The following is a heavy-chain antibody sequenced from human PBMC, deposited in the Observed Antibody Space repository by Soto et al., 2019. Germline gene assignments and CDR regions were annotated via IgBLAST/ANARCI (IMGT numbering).Heavy chain of an antibody. D-gene: IGHD3-10*01. CDR3: ARHGPGSIFDY. Sequence: PSETMSLTCTVSGGSISSYYWSWIRQPPGKGLEWIGYIYYSGSTNYNPSLKSRDTISVDTSKNQFSLKLSSVTAADTAVYYCARHGPGSIFDYWGQGTLVTVSS. J-gene: IGHJ4*02. V-gene: IGHV4-59*08. CDR2: IYYSGST. CDR1: GGSISSYY.